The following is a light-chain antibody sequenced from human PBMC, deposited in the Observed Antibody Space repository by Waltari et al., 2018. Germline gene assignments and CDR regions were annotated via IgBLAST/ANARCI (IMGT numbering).Light chain of an antibody. V-gene: IGLV1-47*01. CDR1: SSNVGNNY. CDR3: ATWDDSLNSWV. Sequence: QPVLTLPPSASGTPGQVVSFSCSGSSSNVGNNYVYWYHQLPGTAPKLLIYKNDPRPSGFPDLFFGSKSGTSASRVISGLRSEDEGHYTCATWDDSLNSWVFGGGTKLTIL. J-gene: IGLJ3*02. CDR2: KND.